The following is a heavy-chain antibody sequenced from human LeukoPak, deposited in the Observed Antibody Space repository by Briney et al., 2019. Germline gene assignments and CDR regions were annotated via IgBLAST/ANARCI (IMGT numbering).Heavy chain of an antibody. D-gene: IGHD2-21*02. J-gene: IGHJ3*02. CDR2: INPNSGGT. V-gene: IGHV1-2*02. CDR1: GYTFTGYY. Sequence: ASVKVSCKASGYTFTGYYMHWVRQAPGQELEWMGWINPNSGGTNYAQKFQGRVTMTRDTSISTAYMELSRLRSDDTAVYYCARDHIDGLLLHAFDIWGQGTMVTVSS. CDR3: ARDHIDGLLLHAFDI.